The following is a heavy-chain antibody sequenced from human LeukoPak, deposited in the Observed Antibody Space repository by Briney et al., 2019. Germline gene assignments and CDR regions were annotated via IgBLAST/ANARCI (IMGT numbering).Heavy chain of an antibody. CDR3: ARERVYFDSSGHPSAASS. D-gene: IGHD3-22*01. V-gene: IGHV4-39*07. J-gene: IGHJ4*02. Sequence: SETLSLTCTVSGGSISSSSHYWVWIRQPPGKGLEWIGSINYGGSPYYNPALKGRVTISVDTSKNHFSLKLSSVTAADTAVYFSARERVYFDSSGHPSAASSWGQGTLVTVSS. CDR1: GGSISSSSHY. CDR2: INYGGSP.